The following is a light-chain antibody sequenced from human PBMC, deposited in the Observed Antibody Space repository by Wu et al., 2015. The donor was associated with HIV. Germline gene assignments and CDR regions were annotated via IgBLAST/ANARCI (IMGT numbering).Light chain of an antibody. J-gene: IGKJ4*01. CDR3: QQYNDWPPLT. Sequence: RPTLRLQASQXVNHSLSLVPAEPGQAPRLLIYAASTRATGVPARFSGGGSGTEFTLTISNIQSEDFAVYHCQQYNDWPPLTFGGGTKVELK. CDR1: QXVNHS. CDR2: AAS. V-gene: IGKV3-15*01.